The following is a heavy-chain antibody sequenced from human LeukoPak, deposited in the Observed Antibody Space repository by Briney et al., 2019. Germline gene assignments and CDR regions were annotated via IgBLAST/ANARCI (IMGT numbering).Heavy chain of an antibody. CDR1: GGSISSYY. Sequence: KSSETLSLTCTVSGGSISSYYWSWIRQPPGKGLEWIGYIYYSGSTNYNPSLKSRVTISVDTSKNQFSLKLSSVTAADTAVYYCARSRAAAGRIPFDYWGQGTLVTVSS. V-gene: IGHV4-59*08. CDR3: ARSRAAAGRIPFDY. CDR2: IYYSGST. D-gene: IGHD6-13*01. J-gene: IGHJ4*02.